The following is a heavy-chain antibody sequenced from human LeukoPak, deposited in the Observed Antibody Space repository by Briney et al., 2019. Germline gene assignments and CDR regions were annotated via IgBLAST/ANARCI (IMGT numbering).Heavy chain of an antibody. CDR1: GFTVSSNH. Sequence: GGSLRLSCAASGFTVSSNHMSWVRQAPGKGLEWVSVIYSGGSTNYADSVKGRFTISRDTSKNTLYLQMNSLRAEDTAVYYCARSGWYGQFDSWGQGTLVTVSS. CDR2: IYSGGST. D-gene: IGHD6-19*01. J-gene: IGHJ4*02. V-gene: IGHV3-66*02. CDR3: ARSGWYGQFDS.